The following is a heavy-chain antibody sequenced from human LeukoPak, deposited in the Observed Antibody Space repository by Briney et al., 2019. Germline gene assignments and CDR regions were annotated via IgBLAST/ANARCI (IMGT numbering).Heavy chain of an antibody. CDR1: GCTFSSYA. CDR3: ARAQPSYSGSYLRGTVHDY. Sequence: SLKVSCKASGCTFSSYAISWVRQAPGQGLKWMGGIIPIFGTANYAQKFQGRVTITADESTSTAYMELSSLRSEDTAVYYCARAQPSYSGSYLRGTVHDYWGQGTLVTVSS. D-gene: IGHD1-26*01. J-gene: IGHJ4*02. CDR2: IIPIFGTA. V-gene: IGHV1-69*13.